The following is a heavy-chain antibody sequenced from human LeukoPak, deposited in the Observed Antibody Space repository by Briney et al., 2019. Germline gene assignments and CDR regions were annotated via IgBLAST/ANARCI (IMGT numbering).Heavy chain of an antibody. Sequence: SVKVSCKASGGTFSSYAISWVRQAPGQGLEWMGGIIPIFGTANYAQKLQGRVTITTDESTSTAYMELSSLRFDDTAVYYCARSVLQSFEIDYWGQGTPVTVSS. CDR3: ARSVLQSFEIDY. CDR2: IIPIFGTA. CDR1: GGTFSSYA. J-gene: IGHJ4*02. V-gene: IGHV1-69*05. D-gene: IGHD3-9*01.